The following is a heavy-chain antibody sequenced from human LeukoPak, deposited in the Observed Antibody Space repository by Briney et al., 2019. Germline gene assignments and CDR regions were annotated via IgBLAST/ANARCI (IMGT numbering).Heavy chain of an antibody. J-gene: IGHJ5*02. CDR2: LYYSGST. Sequence: PSETLARTCTVYARAVSSYYWSWIRQLPGKGLEWLWYLYYSGSTTYNPSLKGGVTISVDTSKNQFSLKLSSVTAADTAVCYCARRMGSTSLNWFDPWGQETLVTVSS. D-gene: IGHD2-2*01. CDR1: ARAVSSYY. V-gene: IGHV4-59*02. CDR3: ARRMGSTSLNWFDP.